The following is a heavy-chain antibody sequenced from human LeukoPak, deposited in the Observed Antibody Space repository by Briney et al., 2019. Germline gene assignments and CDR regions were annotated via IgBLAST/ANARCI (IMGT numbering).Heavy chain of an antibody. CDR1: GGSISSYY. V-gene: IGHV4-4*09. Sequence: SETLSLTCTVSGGSISSYYWSWIRQPPGKGLEWIGYIYTSGSTNYNPSLKSRVTISVDTSKNQFSLKLSSVTAADTAVYYCGRLHTIEYCSSSQLRYYYYYMDCWRKGTTDTVSS. D-gene: IGHD6-6*01. CDR3: GRLHTIEYCSSSQLRYYYYYMDC. CDR2: IYTSGST. J-gene: IGHJ6*03.